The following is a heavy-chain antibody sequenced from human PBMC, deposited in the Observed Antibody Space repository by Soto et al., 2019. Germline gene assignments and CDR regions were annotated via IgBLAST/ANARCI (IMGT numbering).Heavy chain of an antibody. CDR3: ATGVVDSTSCYVCFYYFAS. CDR2: FDPEEGET. J-gene: IGHJ4*02. Sequence: QVQLVQSGAEVKKPGASVKVSCKVSGYTLTELSMHWVRQAPGKGLEWMGGFDPEEGETIYAQKFQGSITMTEDTSTDTAYMELSSLRSEDTAVYYCATGVVDSTSCYVCFYYFASWGQGTLVTVSS. CDR1: GYTLTELS. V-gene: IGHV1-24*01. D-gene: IGHD2-2*01.